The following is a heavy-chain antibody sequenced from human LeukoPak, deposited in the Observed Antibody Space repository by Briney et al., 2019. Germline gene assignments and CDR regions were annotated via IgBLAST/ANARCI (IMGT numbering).Heavy chain of an antibody. Sequence: SETLSLTCTVSGGSITTYYWSWIRQPPGKGLEWIGYIYHSGSTNYDPSLKSRVTISVDTSQNQFYLKLSSVTAADTAVYYCASRRFVRGPDVVNPFDYWGQGTLVTVSS. CDR1: GGSITTYY. CDR3: ASRRFVRGPDVVNPFDY. J-gene: IGHJ4*02. D-gene: IGHD2-8*01. V-gene: IGHV4-59*08. CDR2: IYHSGST.